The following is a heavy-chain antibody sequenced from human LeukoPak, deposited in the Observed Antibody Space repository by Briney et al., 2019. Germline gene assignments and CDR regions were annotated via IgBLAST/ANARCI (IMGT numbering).Heavy chain of an antibody. CDR2: INSDGSST. V-gene: IGHV3-74*01. D-gene: IGHD5-18*01. J-gene: IGHJ4*02. Sequence: GGSLRLSCAASGFTFGRYWMHWVRQAPGKGLVWVSRINSDGSSTSYADSVKGRFTISRDNAKNTLYLQMNSLRAEDTAVYYCARGGDTAMAKDYWGQGTLVTVSS. CDR1: GFTFGRYW. CDR3: ARGGDTAMAKDY.